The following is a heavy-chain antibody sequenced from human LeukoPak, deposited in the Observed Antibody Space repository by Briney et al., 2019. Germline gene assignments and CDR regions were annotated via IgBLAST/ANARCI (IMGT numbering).Heavy chain of an antibody. V-gene: IGHV3-7*03. CDR1: GFTFSSCW. CDR3: ARTSITMVRGVIIEVFDY. CDR2: IKQDGSEK. D-gene: IGHD3-10*01. J-gene: IGHJ4*02. Sequence: GGSLRLSCAASGFTFSSCWMSWVRQAPGKGLEWVANIKQDGSEKYYVDSVKGRFTISRDNAKNSLYLQMNSLRAEDTAVYYCARTSITMVRGVIIEVFDYWGQGTLVAVSS.